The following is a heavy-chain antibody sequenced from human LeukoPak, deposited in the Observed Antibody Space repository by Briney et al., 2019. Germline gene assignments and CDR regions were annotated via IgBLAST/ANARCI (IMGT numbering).Heavy chain of an antibody. D-gene: IGHD5-12*01. J-gene: IGHJ3*02. V-gene: IGHV3-7*03. CDR3: ARDRRGFYAFDI. CDR1: GFTFSSYL. Sequence: GGSLRLSCAASGFTFSSYLMSWVRQAPGKGLEWVANIKQDGSEKYYVDSVKGRFTISRDNAKNSLYLQMNSLRAEDTAVYYCARDRRGFYAFDIWGQGTMVTVSS. CDR2: IKQDGSEK.